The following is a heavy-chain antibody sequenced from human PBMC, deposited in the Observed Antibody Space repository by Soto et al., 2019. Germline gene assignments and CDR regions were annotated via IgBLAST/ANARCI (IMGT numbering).Heavy chain of an antibody. D-gene: IGHD1-26*01. CDR2: ISSGGSTV. Sequence: QVQLVESGGGLVKPGGSLRLSCAASGFTFSDYYMTWIRQAPGKGLEWVSYISSGGSTVYYADSVKGRFTSSRDNAKNSLYLQMNTLTAEDTAVYYCARVRDFLQNSANYDYAFDIWGKGKMVTVSS. CDR1: GFTFSDYY. CDR3: ARVRDFLQNSANYDYAFDI. V-gene: IGHV3-11*01. J-gene: IGHJ3*02.